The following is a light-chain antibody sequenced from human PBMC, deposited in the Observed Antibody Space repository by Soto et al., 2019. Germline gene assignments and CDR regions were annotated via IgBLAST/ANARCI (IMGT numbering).Light chain of an antibody. CDR1: QSVSNY. CDR3: QQRSSWPPIT. V-gene: IGKV3-11*01. J-gene: IGKJ5*01. CDR2: DAS. Sequence: SQSVSNYLAWDQHKPGQAQRLLIYDASNRANGIPARFSGSGSWTDLSLTISSLEPEDFAVYYCQQRSSWPPITFGQGTRLENK.